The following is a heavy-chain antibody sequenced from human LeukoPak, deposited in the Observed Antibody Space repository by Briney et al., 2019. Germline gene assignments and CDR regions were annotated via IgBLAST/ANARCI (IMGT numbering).Heavy chain of an antibody. V-gene: IGHV1-2*02. D-gene: IGHD2-15*01. CDR3: ARPYCSGGSCHDYFDY. CDR1: GYTFTGYY. Sequence: ASVKVSCKASGYTFTGYYMHWMRQAPGQGLEWMGWINPHTGGTNYAQKFQGRVTMTRDTSISTAYMELSGLTSDDTAVYYCARPYCSGGSCHDYFDYWGQGTLVTVSS. CDR2: INPHTGGT. J-gene: IGHJ4*02.